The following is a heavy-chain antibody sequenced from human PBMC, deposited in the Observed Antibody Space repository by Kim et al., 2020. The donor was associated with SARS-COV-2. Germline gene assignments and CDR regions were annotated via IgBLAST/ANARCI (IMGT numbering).Heavy chain of an antibody. CDR3: AKGLYSSGYYNFFDY. D-gene: IGHD3-22*01. V-gene: IGHV3-30*18. J-gene: IGHJ4*02. CDR2: ISYDGSNK. CDR1: GFTFSSYG. Sequence: GGSLRLSCAASGFTFSSYGMHWVRQAPGKGLEWVAVISYDGSNKYYADSVKGRFTISRDNSKNTLYLQMNSLRAEDTAVYYCAKGLYSSGYYNFFDYWGQGTLVTVSS.